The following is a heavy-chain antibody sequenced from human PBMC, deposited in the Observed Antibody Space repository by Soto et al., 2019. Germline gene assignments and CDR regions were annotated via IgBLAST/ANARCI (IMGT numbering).Heavy chain of an antibody. CDR3: ARAIAKNGGSCYSEECAFDI. D-gene: IGHD2-15*01. Sequence: SVKVSCKASGGTFSSYAISWVRQAPGQGLEWMGGIIPIFGTANYAQKFQGRVTITADESTSTAYMELSSLRSEDTAVYYCARAIAKNGGSCYSEECAFDIWGQGTMVTVSS. CDR2: IIPIFGTA. J-gene: IGHJ3*02. CDR1: GGTFSSYA. V-gene: IGHV1-69*13.